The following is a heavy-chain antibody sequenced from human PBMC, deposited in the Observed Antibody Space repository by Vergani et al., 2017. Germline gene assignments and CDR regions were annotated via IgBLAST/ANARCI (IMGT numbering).Heavy chain of an antibody. CDR2: ISGSGGST. D-gene: IGHD5-12*01. Sequence: EVQLLESGGDLVQPGGSLRLSCAASGFTFNHYAMNWVRQAPGKGLEWVSGISGSGGSTYYAGSVKGRFTISRDSSKNTLCLQMNSLSAVETAVYYCAKANPRYSGYDALCYYHVMDVWGQGTTVTVSS. J-gene: IGHJ6*02. V-gene: IGHV3-23*01. CDR3: AKANPRYSGYDALCYYHVMDV. CDR1: GFTFNHYA.